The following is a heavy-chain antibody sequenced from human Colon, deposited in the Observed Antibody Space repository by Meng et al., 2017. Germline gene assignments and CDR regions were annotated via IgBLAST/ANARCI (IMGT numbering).Heavy chain of an antibody. V-gene: IGHV3-11*01. CDR1: ALTFSDYY. CDR3: ASGKSGFDY. CDR2: IDSDSTT. J-gene: IGHJ4*02. D-gene: IGHD2-8*02. Sequence: RVESGGGVLQLGWSLSVSFEASALTFSDYYTSWSRQAPGKGLEWVSYIDSDSTTYYADSVKGRFTISRDNAKKSLYLQMSSLRVEDTAVYYCASGKSGFDYWGQGALVTVSS.